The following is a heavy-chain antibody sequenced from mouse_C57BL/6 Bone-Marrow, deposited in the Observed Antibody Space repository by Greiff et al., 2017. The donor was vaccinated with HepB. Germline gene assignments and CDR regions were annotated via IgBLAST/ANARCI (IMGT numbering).Heavy chain of an antibody. V-gene: IGHV1-50*01. CDR3: ARSYGYDEAY. D-gene: IGHD2-2*01. CDR2: IDPYDSYT. Sequence: QVQLQQPGAELVKPGASVKLSCKASGYTFSSYWMQWVKQRPGQGLEWIGEIDPYDSYTNYNHKFKGKATVTVYTSSSTAYMQLSSLTSEDSAVYYCARSYGYDEAYWGQGTTLTVAS. CDR1: GYTFSSYW. J-gene: IGHJ2*01.